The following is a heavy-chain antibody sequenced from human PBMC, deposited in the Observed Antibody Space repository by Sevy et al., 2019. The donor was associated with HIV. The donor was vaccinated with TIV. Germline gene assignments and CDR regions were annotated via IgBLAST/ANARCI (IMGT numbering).Heavy chain of an antibody. CDR1: GFTFSSYA. CDR2: IRSEVYGGTT. Sequence: GGSLRLSCAASGFTFSSYAMHWVRQAPGKGLEWVSFIRSEVYGGTTEYAASVKGRFTISRDDSKSIAYLQMSSLKTEDTAVYYCTRGRRVYADYGVDYWGQGTLVTVSS. J-gene: IGHJ4*02. V-gene: IGHV3-49*04. CDR3: TRGRRVYADYGVDY. D-gene: IGHD4-17*01.